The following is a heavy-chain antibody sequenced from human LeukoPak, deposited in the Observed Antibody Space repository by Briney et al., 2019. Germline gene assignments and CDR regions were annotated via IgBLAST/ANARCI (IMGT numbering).Heavy chain of an antibody. Sequence: GGSLRLSCAASGFTFKLYWMHWVRQVPGKRPVWVSRINDDGSDTIYADSVRGRFTISRDDAKNTVYLQMNSLRAEDTAVYYCAKPVGANYYFDYWGQGTLVTVSS. CDR2: INDDGSDT. J-gene: IGHJ4*02. CDR1: GFTFKLYW. V-gene: IGHV3-74*01. D-gene: IGHD1-26*01. CDR3: AKPVGANYYFDY.